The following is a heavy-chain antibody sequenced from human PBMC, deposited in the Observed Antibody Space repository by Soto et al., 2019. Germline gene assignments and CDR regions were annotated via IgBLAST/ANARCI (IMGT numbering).Heavy chain of an antibody. CDR1: GGSISSGDYY. V-gene: IGHV4-30-4*01. CDR2: IYYSGST. D-gene: IGHD3-22*01. J-gene: IGHJ4*02. CDR3: ARGLSYYDRSGYYYVHYFDY. Sequence: QVQLQESGPGLVKPSQTLSLTCTVSGGSISSGDYYWSWIRQPPGKGLEWIGYIYYSGSTYYNPSLKSRVTIAGDTAKDQFSLKRSSVTAADAAVYYWARGLSYYDRSGYYYVHYFDYWGQGTLVTVSS.